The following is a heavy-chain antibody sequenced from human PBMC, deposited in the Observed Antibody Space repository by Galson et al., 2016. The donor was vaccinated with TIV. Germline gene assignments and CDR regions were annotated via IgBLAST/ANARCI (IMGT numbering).Heavy chain of an antibody. V-gene: IGHV1-69*13. D-gene: IGHD5-18*01. J-gene: IGHJ6*02. Sequence: SVKVSCKASGGTFSRYVFNWVRLAPGQGLEWMGGIIPLFRTTNYAQKFQGRVTITADESTNTAYMELTSLRSGDTAVYYCASDRNTAFDTYHYYYGMDVWGQGTTVTVSS. CDR2: IIPLFRTT. CDR3: ASDRNTAFDTYHYYYGMDV. CDR1: GGTFSRYV.